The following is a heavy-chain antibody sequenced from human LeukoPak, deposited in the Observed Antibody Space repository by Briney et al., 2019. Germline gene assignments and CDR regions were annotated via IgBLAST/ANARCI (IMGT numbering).Heavy chain of an antibody. Sequence: GGSLRLSCAASGFTFSSYAMHWVRQAPGKGLEWVAVISYDGSNKYYADSVKGRFTISRDNSKNTLYLQMNSLRAEDTAVYYCARDGTSGSIDYWGRGTLVTVSS. CDR1: GFTFSSYA. D-gene: IGHD1-26*01. J-gene: IGHJ4*02. CDR2: ISYDGSNK. V-gene: IGHV3-30-3*01. CDR3: ARDGTSGSIDY.